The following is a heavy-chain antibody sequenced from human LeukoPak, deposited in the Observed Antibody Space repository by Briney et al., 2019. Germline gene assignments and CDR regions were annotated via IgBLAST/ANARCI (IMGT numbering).Heavy chain of an antibody. D-gene: IGHD3-22*01. CDR3: AKVQYYYDSSGPTYYFDY. Sequence: QAGGSLRLSCAASGFTFSSYGMPWVRQAPGKGLEWVAVISYEGSNKYYADSVKGRFTISRDNSKNTLYLQMNSLRAEDTAVYYCAKVQYYYDSSGPTYYFDYWGQGTLVTVSS. CDR2: ISYEGSNK. V-gene: IGHV3-30*18. CDR1: GFTFSSYG. J-gene: IGHJ4*02.